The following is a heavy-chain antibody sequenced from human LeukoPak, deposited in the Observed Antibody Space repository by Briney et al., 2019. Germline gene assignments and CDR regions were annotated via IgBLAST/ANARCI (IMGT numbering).Heavy chain of an antibody. CDR1: GYTFTSYG. J-gene: IGHJ4*02. Sequence: ASVKVSCKASGYTFTSYGISWVRQAPGQGLEWMGWISAYNGNTNYAQKLQGRVTMTTDTSTSTAYMELRSLRSDDTAVYYCAKLSPPYGDYVYDYWGQGTLVTVSS. V-gene: IGHV1-18*01. CDR3: AKLSPPYGDYVYDY. CDR2: ISAYNGNT. D-gene: IGHD4-17*01.